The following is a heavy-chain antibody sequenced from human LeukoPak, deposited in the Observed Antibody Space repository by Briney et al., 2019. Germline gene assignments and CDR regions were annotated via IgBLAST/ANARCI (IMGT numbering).Heavy chain of an antibody. CDR3: ARGDWRWYLDL. Sequence: ASVKVSCKASGFTFSSYAFHWVRLAPGQGLEWLGSINGGSGTTRLSDRFQGRVSITRDTSATTAYVDLSRLASDDTAVYFCARGDWRWYLDLWGRGTLVTVSS. CDR1: GFTFSSYA. CDR2: INGGSGTT. D-gene: IGHD2-21*01. V-gene: IGHV1-3*01. J-gene: IGHJ2*01.